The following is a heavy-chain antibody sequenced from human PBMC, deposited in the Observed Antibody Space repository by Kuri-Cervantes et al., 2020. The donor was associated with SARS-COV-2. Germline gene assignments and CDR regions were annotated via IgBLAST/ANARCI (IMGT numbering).Heavy chain of an antibody. CDR3: ARRIESEYYDSSGEYFDN. CDR2: IYYSGST. J-gene: IGHJ4*02. CDR1: GGSISSHY. V-gene: IGHV4-59*11. Sequence: SLNISCTASGGSISSHYWSWLRQPPGTGLEWIGYIYYSGSTNYNPSLKSRVTISVDTSKNQFSLKLSSVTAADTAVYYCARRIESEYYDSSGEYFDNWGQGTLVTVSS. D-gene: IGHD3-22*01.